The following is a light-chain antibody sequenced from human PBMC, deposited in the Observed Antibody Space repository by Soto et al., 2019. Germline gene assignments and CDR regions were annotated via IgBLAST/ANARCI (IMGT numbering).Light chain of an antibody. J-gene: IGKJ2*01. Sequence: EIVLTQSPATLSLSPGERATLSCRASQSVSSNLARYQQKPGQAPRLLIYDASKRATDIPTRFSGSGFGTDFTLTITSLEPEESAVYYCQQRITWPTFGQGTKLEIK. CDR2: DAS. CDR1: QSVSSN. CDR3: QQRITWPT. V-gene: IGKV3-11*01.